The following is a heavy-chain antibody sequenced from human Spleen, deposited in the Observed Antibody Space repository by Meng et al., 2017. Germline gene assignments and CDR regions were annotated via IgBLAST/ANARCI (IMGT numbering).Heavy chain of an antibody. CDR3: ARDGWYDSSEYYFDY. CDR1: GLTFSSYW. V-gene: IGHV3-23*01. D-gene: IGHD3-22*01. Sequence: GESLKISCAASGLTFSSYWMSWVRQAPGKGLEWVSAISGSGGSTYYADSVKGRFSISRDNSRNTVYLQMNSLRSEDTALYYCARDGWYDSSEYYFDYWGQGTRVTVSS. J-gene: IGHJ4*02. CDR2: ISGSGGST.